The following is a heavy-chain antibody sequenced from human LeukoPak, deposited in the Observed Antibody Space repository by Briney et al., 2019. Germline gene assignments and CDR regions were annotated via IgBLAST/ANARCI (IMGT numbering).Heavy chain of an antibody. J-gene: IGHJ4*02. V-gene: IGHV3-21*01. Sequence: NPGGSLRLSCAASGFTFSSYSMNWVRQAPGKGLEWVSSISSSSSYIYYADSVKGRFTISRDNAKNSLYLQMNSLRAEDTAVYYCARVSLYSSFSFDYWGQGTLVTVSS. CDR2: ISSSSSYI. CDR3: ARVSLYSSFSFDY. D-gene: IGHD6-6*01. CDR1: GFTFSSYS.